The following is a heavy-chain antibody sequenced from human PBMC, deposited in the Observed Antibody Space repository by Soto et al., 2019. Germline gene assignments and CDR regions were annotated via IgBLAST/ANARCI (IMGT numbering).Heavy chain of an antibody. J-gene: IGHJ5*02. Sequence: PSETLSLTCTVSGASITTNNYYWGCLRQSPGKGLEWIATISYSGTTYYNPSLKSRVTISVDTSRNQFSLRLNSVTAADTAVYYCERPVFPGWVDPWGQGILVTVS. CDR2: ISYSGTT. V-gene: IGHV4-39*01. CDR1: GASITTNNYY. CDR3: ERPVFPGWVDP. D-gene: IGHD3-10*01.